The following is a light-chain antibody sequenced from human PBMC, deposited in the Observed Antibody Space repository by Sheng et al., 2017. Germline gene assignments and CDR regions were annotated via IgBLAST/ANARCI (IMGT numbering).Light chain of an antibody. CDR2: AAS. J-gene: IGKJ1*01. CDR3: QQSYSTLGWT. V-gene: IGKV1-39*01. CDR1: QSISSY. Sequence: DIQMTQSPSSLSASVGDRVTITCRASQSISSYLNWYQQKPGKAPKLLIYAASSLQSGVPSRFSGSGSGTDFTLTISSLQPEDFATYYCQQSYSTLGWTFGQGTEGGN.